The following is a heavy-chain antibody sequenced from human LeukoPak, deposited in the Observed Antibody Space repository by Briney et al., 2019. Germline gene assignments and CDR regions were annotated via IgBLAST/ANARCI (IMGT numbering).Heavy chain of an antibody. J-gene: IGHJ4*02. CDR3: ARDNAYYYDSSGYNY. D-gene: IGHD3-22*01. Sequence: GGSLRLSCEASGFTFSNYWMHWVRQAPGKGLVWVSRIKSDGSNYYADSVKGRFTISRDNAKNTLYLQMDSLRAEDTAVYYCARDNAYYYDSSGYNYWGQGTLVTVSS. CDR1: GFTFSNYW. V-gene: IGHV3-74*01. CDR2: IKSDGSN.